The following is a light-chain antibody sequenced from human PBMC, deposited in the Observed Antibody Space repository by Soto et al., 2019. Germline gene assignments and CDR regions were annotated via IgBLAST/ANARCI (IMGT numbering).Light chain of an antibody. CDR2: WAS. CDR3: QQYYSTLT. V-gene: IGKV4-1*01. J-gene: IGKJ4*01. CDR1: QSVLYSSNNKNY. Sequence: DIVMTQSPDSLALSLGERATINCKSSQSVLYSSNNKNYLAWYQQKPGQPPKLLIYWASTRESGVPDRFSGSGSGTDFTLTIRSLQAEDVAVYYCQQYYSTLTFGGGTKVDIK.